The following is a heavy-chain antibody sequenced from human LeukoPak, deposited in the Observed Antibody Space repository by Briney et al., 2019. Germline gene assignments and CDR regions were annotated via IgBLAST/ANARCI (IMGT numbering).Heavy chain of an antibody. CDR1: GGSISSYY. D-gene: IGHD3-22*01. V-gene: IGHV4-59*01. CDR3: ARDRRYYDSSGYYDGWFDP. CDR2: IYYSGST. J-gene: IGHJ5*02. Sequence: SETLSLTCTVSGGSISSYYWSWIRQPPGKGLEWIGYIYYSGSTNYNPSLKSRVTISVDMSKNQFSLKLSSVTAADTAVYYCARDRRYYDSSGYYDGWFDPWGQGTLVTVSS.